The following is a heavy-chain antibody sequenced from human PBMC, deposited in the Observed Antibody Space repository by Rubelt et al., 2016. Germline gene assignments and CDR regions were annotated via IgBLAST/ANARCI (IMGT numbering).Heavy chain of an antibody. V-gene: IGHV4-34*01. J-gene: IGHJ5*02. CDR3: ARGLARAAAAPRRLWFDP. CDR2: TNHSGRT. D-gene: IGHD6-13*01. Sequence: QVQLQQWGAGLLKPSETLSLTCAVYGGSFSGYYWSWIRQPPGKGLEWSGETNHSGRTNYNPSLKSRGTLSVDTSKNQFSLKLSSVTAADTAVYYCARGLARAAAAPRRLWFDPWGQGTLVTVSS. CDR1: GGSFSGYY.